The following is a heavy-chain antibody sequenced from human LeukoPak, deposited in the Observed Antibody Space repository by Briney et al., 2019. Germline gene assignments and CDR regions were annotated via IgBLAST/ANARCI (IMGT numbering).Heavy chain of an antibody. CDR3: APLSYSGYDQGFDY. CDR1: GYTFTGYY. J-gene: IGHJ4*02. Sequence: ASVKVSCKASGYTFTGYYMHWVRQVPGQGLEWMGWINPNSGGTNYAQKFQGRVTMTRDTSISTAYMELSRLRSDDTAVYYCAPLSYSGYDQGFDYWGQGTLVTVSS. CDR2: INPNSGGT. V-gene: IGHV1-2*02. D-gene: IGHD5-12*01.